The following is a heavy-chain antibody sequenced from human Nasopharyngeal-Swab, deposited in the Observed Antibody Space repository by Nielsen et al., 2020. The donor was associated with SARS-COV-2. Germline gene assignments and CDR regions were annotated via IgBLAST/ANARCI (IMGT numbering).Heavy chain of an antibody. CDR1: GFIVKEHN. CDR3: ARGRGGSDWYLDL. J-gene: IGHJ2*01. Sequence: GGSLRLSCAASGFIVKEHNIHWVRQAPGKGLQWVSFTSSGLATDYSDSVKGRFTISRHNSENTLYLQMNSLRPEDTAIYYCARGRGGSDWYLDLWGRGTLVTVSS. D-gene: IGHD3-16*01. CDR2: TSSGLAT. V-gene: IGHV3-53*04.